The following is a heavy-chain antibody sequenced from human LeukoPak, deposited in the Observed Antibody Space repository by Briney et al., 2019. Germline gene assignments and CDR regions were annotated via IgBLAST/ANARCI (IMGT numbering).Heavy chain of an antibody. CDR3: ARDRTPGVVPAATQNYYYYYGMDV. D-gene: IGHD2-2*01. CDR2: ISSSSTI. CDR1: GFTFSSYS. Sequence: SGGSLRLSCAASGFTFSSYSMNWVRQAPGKGLEWVSYISSSSTIYYADSVKGRFTISRDNAKNSLYLQMNSLRAEDTAVYYCARDRTPGVVPAATQNYYYYYGMDVWGQGTTVTVSS. V-gene: IGHV3-48*04. J-gene: IGHJ6*02.